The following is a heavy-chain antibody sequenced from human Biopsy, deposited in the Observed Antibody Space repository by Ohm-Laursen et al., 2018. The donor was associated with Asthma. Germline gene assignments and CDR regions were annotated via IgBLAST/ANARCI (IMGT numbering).Heavy chain of an antibody. CDR2: HDHEEGGT. V-gene: IGHV1-24*01. CDR3: ASDFPKDYVRYNFQF. Sequence: SSVKVSCKTSGYSLTDLSMHWVRQAPGQGLEWMGGHDHEEGGTVNARRFQGRVTMTEDASTDTAYMELSSLSSDDTAVYYCASDFPKDYVRYNFQFWGQGTLVTVSS. J-gene: IGHJ4*02. D-gene: IGHD4-17*01. CDR1: GYSLTDLS.